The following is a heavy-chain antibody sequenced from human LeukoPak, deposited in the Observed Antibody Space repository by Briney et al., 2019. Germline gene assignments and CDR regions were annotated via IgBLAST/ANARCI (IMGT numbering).Heavy chain of an antibody. V-gene: IGHV3-23*01. Sequence: PGGSLRLSCAASGFTFSSYVMSWVRQAPGKGLEWVSTITSSGGNTYYADSVKGRFTISRDNSKNTLYLQMNSLRAEDTAVYYCARVPTTVTTVYFDYWGQGTLVTVSS. J-gene: IGHJ4*02. D-gene: IGHD4-17*01. CDR2: ITSSGGNT. CDR3: ARVPTTVTTVYFDY. CDR1: GFTFSSYV.